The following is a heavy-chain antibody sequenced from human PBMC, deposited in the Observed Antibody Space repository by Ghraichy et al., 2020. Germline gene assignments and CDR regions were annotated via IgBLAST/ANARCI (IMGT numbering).Heavy chain of an antibody. CDR1: GGTFSSYA. D-gene: IGHD2-2*01. J-gene: IGHJ4*02. CDR2: IIGMFGTP. V-gene: IGHV1-69*13. CDR3: ARSTGYHLLRNHFDS. Sequence: SVKVSCKASGGTFSSYAVSWLRQAPGQGLEWVGGIIGMFGTPNYAQQLQGRVTITADESTSSAYMELSSLKSEDTAVYYCARSTGYHLLRNHFDSWGQGTLVTVSS.